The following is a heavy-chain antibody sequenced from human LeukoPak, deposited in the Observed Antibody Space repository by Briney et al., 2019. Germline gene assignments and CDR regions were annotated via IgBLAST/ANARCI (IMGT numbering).Heavy chain of an antibody. CDR3: ARGSWGYCSSTSCSNQAAIYFDY. CDR1: GGSFSGYY. V-gene: IGHV4-34*01. Sequence: SETLSLTCAVYGGSFSGYYGSWIREPPGKGLKWIGEINHSVITNYNPSLKSRVTISVDTSKTQFSLKLSSVTAADTAVYYCARGSWGYCSSTSCSNQAAIYFDYWGQGTLVTVSS. D-gene: IGHD2-2*01. CDR2: INHSVIT. J-gene: IGHJ4*02.